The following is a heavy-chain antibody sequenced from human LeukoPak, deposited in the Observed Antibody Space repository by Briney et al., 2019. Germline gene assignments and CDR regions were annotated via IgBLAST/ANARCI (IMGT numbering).Heavy chain of an antibody. CDR2: ICNDGSNK. D-gene: IGHD2-8*01. J-gene: IGHJ4*02. CDR1: GFSFSSYG. V-gene: IGHV3-33*01. CDR3: ARTLTMLLMPPGY. Sequence: GKSLRLSCVVSGFSFSSYGIHWVRQAPGKWLEWVAFICNDGSNKYYADSVKGRFTISRYNSKNTLYLQMNSLRAEDTVVYYCARTLTMLLMPPGYWGEGNLVTVSS.